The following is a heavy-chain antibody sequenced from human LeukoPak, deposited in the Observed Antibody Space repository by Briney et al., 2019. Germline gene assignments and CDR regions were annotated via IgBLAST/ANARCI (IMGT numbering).Heavy chain of an antibody. J-gene: IGHJ4*02. D-gene: IGHD5-18*01. CDR2: ISSNGGST. Sequence: GGSLRLSRAASGFTFSSYAMHWVRQAPGKGLEYVSAISSNGGSTYYANSVKGRFTISRDNSKNTLYLQMGSLRAEDMAVYYCARGNTAMAQFDYWGQGTLVTVSS. V-gene: IGHV3-64*01. CDR3: ARGNTAMAQFDY. CDR1: GFTFSSYA.